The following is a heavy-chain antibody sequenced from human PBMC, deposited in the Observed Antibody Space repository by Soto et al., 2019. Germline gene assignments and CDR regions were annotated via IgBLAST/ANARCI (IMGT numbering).Heavy chain of an antibody. CDR2: ISYDGSNK. Sequence: GGSLRLSCAASGFTFSSYGMHWVRQAPGKGLEWVAVISYDGSNKYYADSVKGRFTISRDNSKNTLYLQMNSLRAEDTAVYYCANLRYNWNYDFDYWGQGTLVTVSS. CDR1: GFTFSSYG. J-gene: IGHJ4*02. CDR3: ANLRYNWNYDFDY. V-gene: IGHV3-30*18. D-gene: IGHD1-7*01.